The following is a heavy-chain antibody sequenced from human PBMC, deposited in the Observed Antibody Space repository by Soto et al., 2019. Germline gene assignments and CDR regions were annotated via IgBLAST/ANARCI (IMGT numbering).Heavy chain of an antibody. CDR1: GGSISSGGYY. CDR2: IYYSGST. D-gene: IGHD4-17*01. J-gene: IGHJ4*02. CDR3: ARTGGMTTVTLFDY. Sequence: SETLSLTCTVSGGSISSGGYYWSWIRQHPGKGLEWIGCIYYSGSTYYNPSLKSRVTISVDTSKNQFSLKLSSVTAADTAVYYCARTGGMTTVTLFDYWGQGTLVTVSS. V-gene: IGHV4-39*01.